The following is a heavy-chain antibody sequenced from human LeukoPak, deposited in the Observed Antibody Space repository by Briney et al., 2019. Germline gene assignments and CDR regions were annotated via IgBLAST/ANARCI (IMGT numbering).Heavy chain of an antibody. V-gene: IGHV3-30*02. CDR3: ARVGNYDILTGYYRYAFDI. J-gene: IGHJ3*02. D-gene: IGHD3-9*01. CDR2: IRYDGSYK. CDR1: GFTFSSYG. Sequence: GGSLRLSCAASGFTFSSYGMHWVRQAPGKGLEWVAFIRYDGSYKYYADSVKGRFTISRDNSKSTLSLQMNSLRAEDTAVYYCARVGNYDILTGYYRYAFDIWGQGTMVTVSS.